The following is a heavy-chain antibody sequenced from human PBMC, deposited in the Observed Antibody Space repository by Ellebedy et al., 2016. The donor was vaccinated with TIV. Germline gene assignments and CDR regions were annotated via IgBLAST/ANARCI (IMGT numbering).Heavy chain of an antibody. D-gene: IGHD6-6*01. V-gene: IGHV3-30*03. J-gene: IGHJ6*02. CDR1: EFYFGDDW. CDR3: ARRIAARPDYYYAMDV. CDR2: MSGDGGVQ. Sequence: GESLKISCAAFEFYFGDDWMSWVRQAPGKGLEWVAFMSGDGGVQHYADSVKGRFTISRDNSKNTLYLQMNSLRAGDTAVYYCARRIAARPDYYYAMDVWGQGTTVTVAS.